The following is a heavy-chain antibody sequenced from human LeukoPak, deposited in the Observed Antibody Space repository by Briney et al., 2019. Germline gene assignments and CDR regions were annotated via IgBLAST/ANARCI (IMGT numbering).Heavy chain of an antibody. V-gene: IGHV3-48*01. CDR2: ISSSSSTI. D-gene: IGHD6-6*01. J-gene: IGHJ6*02. CDR1: GFTFSSYS. Sequence: GGSLRLSCAASGFTFSSYSMNWVRQAPGKGPEWVSYISSSSSTIYYADSVKGRFTISRDNAKNSLDLQMSSLRAEDTGVYYCARSSSDVWGQGTTVTVSS. CDR3: ARSSSDV.